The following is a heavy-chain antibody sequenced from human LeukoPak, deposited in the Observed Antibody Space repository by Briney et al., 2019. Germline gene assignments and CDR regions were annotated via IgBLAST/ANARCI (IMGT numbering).Heavy chain of an antibody. CDR3: ARLPAARPYYYYGMDV. CDR2: IYPGDSDT. CDR1: GYRFTSYW. D-gene: IGHD2-2*01. J-gene: IGHJ6*04. Sequence: GESLEISFKGSGYRFTSYWIGWVRQMPGKGLEWMGIIYPGDSDTRYSPSFQGQVTISADKSISTAYLQWSSLKASDTAMYYCARLPAARPYYYYGMDVWGKGTTVTVSS. V-gene: IGHV5-51*01.